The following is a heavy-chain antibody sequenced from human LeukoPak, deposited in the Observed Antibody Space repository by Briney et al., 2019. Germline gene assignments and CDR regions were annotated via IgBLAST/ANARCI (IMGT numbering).Heavy chain of an antibody. D-gene: IGHD6-19*01. J-gene: IGHJ3*02. CDR2: ITSSSSYI. CDR3: ARSGSSGWYEDAFDI. Sequence: PGGSLTLSCAASGLTFSSYSINWLRQAPGKGLEGVSSITSSSSYIYNADSVKGRFTISRDNAKNSLYLQMNSLRAEDTAVYYCARSGSSGWYEDAFDIWGQGTMVTVSS. V-gene: IGHV3-21*01. CDR1: GLTFSSYS.